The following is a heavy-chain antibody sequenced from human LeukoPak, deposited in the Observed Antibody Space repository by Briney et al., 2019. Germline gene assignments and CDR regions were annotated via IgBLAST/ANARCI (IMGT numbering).Heavy chain of an antibody. CDR2: IKHDGREE. J-gene: IGHJ4*02. CDR1: GFTFSNYW. CDR3: ARAAGYTDY. D-gene: IGHD5-24*01. V-gene: IGHV3-7*01. Sequence: PGGSLRLSCAASGFTFSNYWMSWVRQAPGKGLEWVANIKHDGREENYVGSVKGRFTISRDNAKNSLYLQMNSLRVEDTAVYYCARAAGYTDYWGQGTLVTVSS.